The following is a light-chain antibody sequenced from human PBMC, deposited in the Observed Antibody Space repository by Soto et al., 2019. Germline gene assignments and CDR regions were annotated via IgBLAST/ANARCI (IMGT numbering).Light chain of an antibody. CDR1: SSDVGSYNL. J-gene: IGLJ1*01. Sequence: QSVLTQPASVSGSPGQSITISCTGTSSDVGSYNLVSWYQQHPGKAPKLMIYEGSKRPSGVSNRFSGSKSGNTASLTISGLQAEDEADYYCCSYADSSTYVFGTGTKLTVL. CDR3: CSYADSSTYV. CDR2: EGS. V-gene: IGLV2-23*01.